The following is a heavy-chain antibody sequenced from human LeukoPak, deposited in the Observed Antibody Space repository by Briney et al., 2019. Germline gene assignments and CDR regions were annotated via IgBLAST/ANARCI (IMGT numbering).Heavy chain of an antibody. CDR2: IHPGDSET. D-gene: IGHD6-19*01. CDR1: GSSFTSYW. Sequence: GESLKISCKGSGSSFTSYWIGWVRPMPAKGLEWMGIIHPGDSETRYSPSFQGQVTISADKSINTAYLQWSSLEASDTPMYYCAKQGGSGWSYYWGQGTLVTVSS. CDR3: AKQGGSGWSYY. J-gene: IGHJ4*02. V-gene: IGHV5-51*01.